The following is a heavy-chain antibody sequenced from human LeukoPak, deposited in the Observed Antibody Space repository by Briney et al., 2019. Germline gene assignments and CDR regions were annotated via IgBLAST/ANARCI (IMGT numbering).Heavy chain of an antibody. J-gene: IGHJ4*02. CDR2: IYTSGST. CDR1: GGSISSYY. Sequence: SETLSLTCTVSGGSISSYYWSWIRQPAGKGLEWIGRIYTSGSTNYNPSLKSRVTISVDTSKNQFSLKLSSVTAADTAVYYCASEPSEWKDTAMVTDSGDYWGQGTLVTVSS. D-gene: IGHD5-18*01. CDR3: ASEPSEWKDTAMVTDSGDY. V-gene: IGHV4-4*07.